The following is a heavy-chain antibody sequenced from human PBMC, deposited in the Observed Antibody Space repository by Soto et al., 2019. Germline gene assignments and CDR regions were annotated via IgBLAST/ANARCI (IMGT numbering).Heavy chain of an antibody. D-gene: IGHD3-10*01. CDR1: GFSVNSNY. CDR2: IYMNGTT. Sequence: GVLRLSCAASGFSVNSNYMSWVRQAPGKGLEWVSIIYMNGTTDYADSVQGRFTISRDIFKNTLFLQMNSPRGDDTAVYFCSGDPRGFDEGDWYAGTDGSGNGTQVTVSS. J-gene: IGHJ6*04. V-gene: IGHV3-53*01. CDR3: SGDPRGFDEGDWYAGTDG.